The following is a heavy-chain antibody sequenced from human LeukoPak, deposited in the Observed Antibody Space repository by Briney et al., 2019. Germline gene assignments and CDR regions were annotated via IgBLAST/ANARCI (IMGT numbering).Heavy chain of an antibody. V-gene: IGHV3-21*01. D-gene: IGHD3-3*01. CDR3: ARDGQKTYYDFWSGYFDY. J-gene: IGHJ4*02. CDR2: ISSSSSYI. Sequence: GGSLRLSCAASGFTFSSYSMNWVRQAPGKGLEWVSSISSSSSYIYYADSVKGRFTISRDNAKNSLYLQMNSLRAEDTAVYYCARDGQKTYYDFWSGYFDYWGQGTLATVSS. CDR1: GFTFSSYS.